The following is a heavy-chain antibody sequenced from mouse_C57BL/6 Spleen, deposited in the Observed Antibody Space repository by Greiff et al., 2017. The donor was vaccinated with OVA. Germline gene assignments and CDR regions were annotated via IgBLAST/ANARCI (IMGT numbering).Heavy chain of an antibody. CDR3: ARVSYYYGSSWYFDV. J-gene: IGHJ1*03. Sequence: EVHLVESEGGLVQPGSSMKLSCTASGFTFSDYYMAWVRQVPEKGLEWVANINYDGSSTYYLDSLKSRFIISRDNAKNILYLQMSSLKSEDTATYYCARVSYYYGSSWYFDVWGTGTTVTVSS. CDR2: INYDGSST. CDR1: GFTFSDYY. V-gene: IGHV5-16*01. D-gene: IGHD1-1*01.